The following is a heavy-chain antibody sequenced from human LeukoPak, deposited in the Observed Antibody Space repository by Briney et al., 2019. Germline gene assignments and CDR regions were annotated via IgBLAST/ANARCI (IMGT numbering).Heavy chain of an antibody. Sequence: GGSLRLSCAVSGFSFSTYTMSWVRQAPGKGLEWVAFIRYDGSNKYYADSVKGRFTISRGNSKNTLYLQMNSLRAEDTAVYYCAGSYGDSPYYFDYWGQGTLVTVSS. J-gene: IGHJ4*02. CDR3: AGSYGDSPYYFDY. CDR2: IRYDGSNK. D-gene: IGHD4-17*01. CDR1: GFSFSTYT. V-gene: IGHV3-30*02.